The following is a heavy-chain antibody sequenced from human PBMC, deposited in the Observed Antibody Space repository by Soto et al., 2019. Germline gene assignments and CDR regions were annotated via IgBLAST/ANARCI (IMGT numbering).Heavy chain of an antibody. D-gene: IGHD3-10*01. J-gene: IGHJ5*01. Sequence: QVQLVESGGGVVQPGRSLRLSCAASGFTFSSYGMHWVRQAPGKGLEWVAVISYDGSNKYYADSVKGRFTISRDNSKNTLYLQMNSLRAEDTAVYYCAKGFGELLAWGHGTLVTVST. CDR2: ISYDGSNK. CDR3: AKGFGELLA. V-gene: IGHV3-30*18. CDR1: GFTFSSYG.